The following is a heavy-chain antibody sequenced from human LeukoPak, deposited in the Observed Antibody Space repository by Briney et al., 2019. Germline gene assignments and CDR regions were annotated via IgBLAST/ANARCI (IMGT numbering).Heavy chain of an antibody. J-gene: IGHJ6*03. V-gene: IGHV3-7*01. CDR3: AREKEGYCSRTSCYLDYYYYYMDV. Sequence: QAGGSLRLSCAASGFTFSRYWMTWVRKAPGKGLEWVANIKQDESEKYYVDSVKGRFTISRDNAKNSLYLQMNSLRAEDTAVYYCAREKEGYCSRTSCYLDYYYYYMDVWGKGTTVTISS. CDR2: IKQDESEK. D-gene: IGHD2-2*01. CDR1: GFTFSRYW.